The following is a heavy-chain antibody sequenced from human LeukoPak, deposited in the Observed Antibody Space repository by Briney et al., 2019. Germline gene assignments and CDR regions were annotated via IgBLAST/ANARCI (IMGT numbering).Heavy chain of an antibody. CDR2: ISYDGSNK. V-gene: IGHV3-30-3*01. D-gene: IGHD3-3*01. J-gene: IGHJ4*02. CDR1: GFTFSSYA. CDR3: AREAPKLLRFLEWVPVFDY. Sequence: GGSLRLSCAASGFTFSSYAMHWVRQAPGKGLEWVAVISYDGSNKYYADSVKGRFTISRDNSKNTLYLQMNSLRAEDTAVYYCAREAPKLLRFLEWVPVFDYWGQGTLVTVSS.